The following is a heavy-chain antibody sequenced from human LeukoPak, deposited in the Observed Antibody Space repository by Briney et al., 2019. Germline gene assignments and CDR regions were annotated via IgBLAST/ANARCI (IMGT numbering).Heavy chain of an antibody. Sequence: GGSLRLSCVVSGFTFSTYWMHWVRQAPGKGLVWVSHINSDETTTNYADSVKGRFTISRDNAKNTLYLQMNSLRAVDTPVYYCARDQGSSTRGVDYWGQGTLVTVSS. CDR2: INSDETTT. D-gene: IGHD3-10*01. CDR3: ARDQGSSTRGVDY. J-gene: IGHJ4*02. V-gene: IGHV3-74*01. CDR1: GFTFSTYW.